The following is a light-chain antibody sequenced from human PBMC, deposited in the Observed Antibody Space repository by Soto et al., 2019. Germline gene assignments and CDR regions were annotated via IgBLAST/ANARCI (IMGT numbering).Light chain of an antibody. CDR3: QQLNSYHPT. Sequence: DIQLTQSPSFLSASVGDRVTITCRASQGISSYLAWYQQKPGKAPKLLIYAASTLQSGVPSRFSGSGSGTELTLTISSLQPEDFATYYCQQLNSYHPTFGQGTRLEIK. CDR1: QGISSY. J-gene: IGKJ5*01. V-gene: IGKV1-9*01. CDR2: AAS.